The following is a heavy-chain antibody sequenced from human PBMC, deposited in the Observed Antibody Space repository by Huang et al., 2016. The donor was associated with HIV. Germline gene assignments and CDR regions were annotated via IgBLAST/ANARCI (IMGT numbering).Heavy chain of an antibody. Sequence: QVQLQESGPGLVKPSETLSLTCTVSGDSVSSGSYYWSWIRQPPGKGLEWVGYIHSSEKSNYTPSLKSRGARAIDTPKNQFSLRLTSVTAAETAVYYCATEPFHNAGWDPPDLWGQGTLVTVSS. CDR2: IHSSEKS. D-gene: IGHD6-19*01. V-gene: IGHV4-61*01. CDR3: ATEPFHNAGWDPPDL. J-gene: IGHJ4*02. CDR1: GDSVSSGSYY.